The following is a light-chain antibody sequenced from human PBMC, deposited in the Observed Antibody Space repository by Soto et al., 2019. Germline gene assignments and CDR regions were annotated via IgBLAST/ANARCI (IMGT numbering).Light chain of an antibody. V-gene: IGLV2-23*01. CDR1: SGDVGNYNL. CDR2: EDD. Sequence: QSALTQPASVSGSPGQSITISCTGVSGDVGNYNLVSWYQQHPAKAPKLIIYEDDKRPSWVSNRFSGSKSGDTASLTISGLQSEDEAAYYCCSYLGSSTVFGGGTQLTVL. CDR3: CSYLGSSTV. J-gene: IGLJ7*01.